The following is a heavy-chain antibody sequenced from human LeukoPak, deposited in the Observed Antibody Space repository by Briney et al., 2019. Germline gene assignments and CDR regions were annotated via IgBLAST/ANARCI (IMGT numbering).Heavy chain of an antibody. Sequence: SETLSLTCTVSGGSISSGSYYWSWIRQPAGKGLEWSGRIYTSGSTNYNPSLKSRVTISVDTSKNQFSLKLSSVTAADTAVYYCARHLITIFGVVITPDYMDVWGKGTTVTVSS. J-gene: IGHJ6*03. V-gene: IGHV4-61*02. CDR1: GGSISSGSYY. CDR3: ARHLITIFGVVITPDYMDV. D-gene: IGHD3-3*01. CDR2: IYTSGST.